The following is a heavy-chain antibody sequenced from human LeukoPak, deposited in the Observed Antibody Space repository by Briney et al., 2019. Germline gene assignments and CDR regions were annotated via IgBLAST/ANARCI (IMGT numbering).Heavy chain of an antibody. CDR3: AAVDVDTAFP. CDR2: ISYSGGST. D-gene: IGHD5-18*01. J-gene: IGHJ5*02. V-gene: IGHV3-23*01. CDR1: EFTFSSYA. Sequence: GALRLSCAASEFTFSSYAMSWVRQAPRKGLEWVSGISYSGGSTYYADSVKGRFTISRDNSKNTLYLQMNSLRAEDTAVYYCAAVDVDTAFPWGQGTLVTVSS.